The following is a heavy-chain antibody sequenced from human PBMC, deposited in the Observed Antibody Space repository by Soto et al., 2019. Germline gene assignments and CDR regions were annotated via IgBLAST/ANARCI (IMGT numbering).Heavy chain of an antibody. V-gene: IGHV1-2*02. D-gene: IGHD3-10*01. J-gene: IGHJ3*02. Sequence: ASVKVSCKSSGYTFTGYYMHWVRQAPGQGLEWMGWINPNSGGTNYAQKFQGRVTMTRDTSISTAYMELSRLRSDDTAVYYCARISSMVRGGNNAFDIWGQGTMVTVSS. CDR3: ARISSMVRGGNNAFDI. CDR2: INPNSGGT. CDR1: GYTFTGYY.